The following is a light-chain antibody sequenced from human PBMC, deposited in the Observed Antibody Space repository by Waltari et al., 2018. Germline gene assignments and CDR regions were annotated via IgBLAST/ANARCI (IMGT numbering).Light chain of an antibody. CDR1: RSVSRA. V-gene: IGKV3-20*01. J-gene: IGKJ1*01. Sequence: IVLTQSPGTLSSSLGERATGSCRASRSVSRALAWYQQKPGQAPRLLIYGAVTRATGIQDRFSGSGCGTDCSLTVSRREPDDLAVDCCQHYLRLPVTFGQGTTVEI. CDR3: QHYLRLPVT. CDR2: GAV.